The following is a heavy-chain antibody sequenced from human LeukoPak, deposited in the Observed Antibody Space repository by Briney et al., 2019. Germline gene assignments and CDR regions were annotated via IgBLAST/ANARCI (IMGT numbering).Heavy chain of an antibody. Sequence: GGSLRLSCAASGFTVSSNYMSWVRQAPGKGLEWVSVIYSGGSTYYAGSVKGRFTISRDNSKNTLYLQMNSLRAEDTAVYYCARHYGDYVYYFDYWGQGTLVTVSS. CDR2: IYSGGST. V-gene: IGHV3-53*01. CDR1: GFTVSSNY. J-gene: IGHJ4*02. CDR3: ARHYGDYVYYFDY. D-gene: IGHD4-17*01.